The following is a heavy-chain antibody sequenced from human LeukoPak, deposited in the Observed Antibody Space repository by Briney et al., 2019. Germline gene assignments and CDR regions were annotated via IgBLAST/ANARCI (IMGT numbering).Heavy chain of an antibody. V-gene: IGHV3-48*01. J-gene: IGHJ4*02. CDR2: ISSSSSTI. Sequence: GGTLRLSCAASGFTFSSYGMSWVRQAPGKGLEWVSAISSSSSTIYYADSVKGRFTISRDNAKNSLSLQMNSLRVEDTAVYYCARGVYYGSGSIAYWGQGTLVTVSS. D-gene: IGHD3-10*01. CDR1: GFTFSSYG. CDR3: ARGVYYGSGSIAY.